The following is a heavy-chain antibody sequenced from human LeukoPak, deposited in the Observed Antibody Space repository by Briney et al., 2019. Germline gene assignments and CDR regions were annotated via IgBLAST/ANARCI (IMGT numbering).Heavy chain of an antibody. CDR1: GFTFGEYA. Sequence: GGSLRLSCTDSGFTFGEYAMSWVRQAPGKGLEWVSYITNGGSTIHHADSVKGRFTISRDNAKKTLYLQMNSLRAEDTAVYYCARSIGLTGGGVDVWGQGTTVTVSS. CDR2: ITNGGSTI. D-gene: IGHD3-9*01. V-gene: IGHV3-11*01. J-gene: IGHJ6*02. CDR3: ARSIGLTGGGVDV.